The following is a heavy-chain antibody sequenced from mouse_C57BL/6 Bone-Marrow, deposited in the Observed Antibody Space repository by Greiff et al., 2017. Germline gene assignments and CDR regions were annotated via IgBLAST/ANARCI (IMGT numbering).Heavy chain of an antibody. Sequence: EVQGVESGGGLVKPGGSLQLSCAASGFTFSSYAMSWVRQTPEKRLEWVATISDGGSYTYYPDNVKGRFTISRDNAKNNLYLQMSHLKSEDTAMYYCAREEYAMDYWGQGTSVTVSS. CDR2: ISDGGSYT. CDR1: GFTFSSYA. CDR3: AREEYAMDY. J-gene: IGHJ4*01. V-gene: IGHV5-4*01.